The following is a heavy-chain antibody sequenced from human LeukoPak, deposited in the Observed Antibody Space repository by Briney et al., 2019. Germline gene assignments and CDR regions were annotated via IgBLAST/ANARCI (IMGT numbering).Heavy chain of an antibody. CDR1: GFTFSSYA. V-gene: IGHV3-30*04. J-gene: IGHJ6*03. CDR2: ISYDGSNK. Sequence: SLRLSCAASGFTFSSYAMHWVRQAPGKGLEWVAVISYDGSNKYYADSVKGRFTISRDNSKNTLYLQMNSLRAEDTAVYYCARDPGYYDSSGYKLLYYYYYMDVWGKGTTVTVSS. D-gene: IGHD3-22*01. CDR3: ARDPGYYDSSGYKLLYYYYYMDV.